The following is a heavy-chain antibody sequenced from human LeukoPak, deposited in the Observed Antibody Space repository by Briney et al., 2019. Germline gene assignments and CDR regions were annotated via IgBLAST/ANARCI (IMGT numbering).Heavy chain of an antibody. D-gene: IGHD3-22*01. CDR1: GFTFSNYW. J-gene: IGHJ4*02. CDR2: IKQDGSEK. Sequence: GGSLRLSCAASGFTFSNYWLSWVRQAPGKGLEWVANIKQDGSEKYYVDSVKGRFTISRDNAKNSLYLQMNSPRAEDTAVYYCARDFRHYDSSGYGEVFDYWGQGTLVTVSS. V-gene: IGHV3-7*01. CDR3: ARDFRHYDSSGYGEVFDY.